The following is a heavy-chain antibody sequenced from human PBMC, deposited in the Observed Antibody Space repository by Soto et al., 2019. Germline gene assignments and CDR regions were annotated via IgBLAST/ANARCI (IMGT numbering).Heavy chain of an antibody. CDR3: AIRAGIAARPARDYYYYGMDV. CDR2: INAGNGNT. V-gene: IGHV1-3*01. Sequence: ASVKVSCKASGYTFTSYAMHWLRQAPGQRLEWMGWINAGNGNTKYSQKFQGRVTITRDTSASTAYMELSSLRSEDTAVYYCAIRAGIAARPARDYYYYGMDVWGQGTTVTVSS. J-gene: IGHJ6*02. D-gene: IGHD6-6*01. CDR1: GYTFTSYA.